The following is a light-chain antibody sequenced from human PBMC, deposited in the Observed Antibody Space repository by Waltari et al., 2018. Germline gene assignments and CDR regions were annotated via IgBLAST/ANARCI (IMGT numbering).Light chain of an antibody. CDR2: GAS. Sequence: IVLTQSPGTLSLSPGERVTLSCSASQSINRALAWYQQKPGQAHRPLIYGASIRATGIPDRVSGSGAGTDFTLTISSLEPEDFAVYFCQHYVRLPATFGQGTKVEIK. CDR3: QHYVRLPAT. J-gene: IGKJ1*01. CDR1: QSINRA. V-gene: IGKV3-20*01.